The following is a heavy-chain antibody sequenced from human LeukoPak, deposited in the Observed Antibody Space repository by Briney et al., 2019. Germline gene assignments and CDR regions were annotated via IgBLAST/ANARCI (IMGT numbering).Heavy chain of an antibody. CDR1: GGSISSGDYH. CDR2: IYYSGST. CDR3: ATRPSGSYYLSFDY. J-gene: IGHJ4*02. Sequence: SQTLSLTCTVSGGSISSGDYHWSWIRQHPGKGLEWIGYIYYSGSTYYNPSLKSRVTISVDTSKNQFSLKLSSVTAADTAVYYCATRPSGSYYLSFDYWGQGTLVTVSS. V-gene: IGHV4-31*03. D-gene: IGHD1-26*01.